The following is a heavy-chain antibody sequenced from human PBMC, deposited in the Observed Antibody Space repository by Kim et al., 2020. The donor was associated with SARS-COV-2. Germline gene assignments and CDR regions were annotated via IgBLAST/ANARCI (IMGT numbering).Heavy chain of an antibody. J-gene: IGHJ6*02. CDR1: GGSISSGSYY. D-gene: IGHD6-13*01. Sequence: SETLSLTCTVSGGSISSGSYYWSWIRQPAGKGLEWIGRIYTSGSTNYNPSLKSRVTISVDTSKNQFSLKLSSVTAADTAVYYCARDHPNIAAIYGMDVWGQGTTVTVSS. V-gene: IGHV4-61*02. CDR2: IYTSGST. CDR3: ARDHPNIAAIYGMDV.